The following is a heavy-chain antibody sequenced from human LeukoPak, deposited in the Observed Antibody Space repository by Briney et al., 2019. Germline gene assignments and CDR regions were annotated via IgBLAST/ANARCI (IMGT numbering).Heavy chain of an antibody. V-gene: IGHV4-34*01. CDR2: INDSGST. J-gene: IGHJ4*02. CDR1: GGSISSYY. D-gene: IGHD3-16*01. Sequence: SETLSLTCTVSGGSISSYYWSWIRQPPGKGLEWIGEINDSGSTNYNPSLKSRVTISVDTSKNQFSLKLSPVTAADTAVYYCARRGGLRLGVNPPRYWGQGTLVT. CDR3: ARRGGLRLGVNPPRY.